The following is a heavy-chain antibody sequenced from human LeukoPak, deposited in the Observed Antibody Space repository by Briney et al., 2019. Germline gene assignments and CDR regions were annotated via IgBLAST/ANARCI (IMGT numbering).Heavy chain of an antibody. CDR2: ISSSSSTI. J-gene: IGHJ4*02. D-gene: IGHD2-21*02. V-gene: IGHV3-11*04. CDR1: GFTFSDYY. Sequence: GGSLRLSCAASGFTFSDYYMSWIRQAPGKGLEWVSYISSSSSTIYYADSVKGRFTISRDNAKNSLYLQMNSLRAEDTAVYYCARVHNWPPTYCGGDCYGAVDYWGQGTLVTVSS. CDR3: ARVHNWPPTYCGGDCYGAVDY.